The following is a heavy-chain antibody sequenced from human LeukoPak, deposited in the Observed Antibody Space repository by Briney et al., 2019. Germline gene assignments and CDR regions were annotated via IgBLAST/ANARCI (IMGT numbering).Heavy chain of an antibody. CDR1: GGSISSSSYY. CDR3: ARDFPSYSNYVYYYDYMDV. V-gene: IGHV4-39*07. D-gene: IGHD4-11*01. J-gene: IGHJ6*03. CDR2: NYYSGST. Sequence: TSETLSLTCTVSGGSISSSSYYWGWIRQPPGKGLEWIGCNYYSGSTNYNPSLKSRVTISVDTSKNQFSLKLSSVTAADTAVYYWARDFPSYSNYVYYYDYMDVWGKGTTVTISS.